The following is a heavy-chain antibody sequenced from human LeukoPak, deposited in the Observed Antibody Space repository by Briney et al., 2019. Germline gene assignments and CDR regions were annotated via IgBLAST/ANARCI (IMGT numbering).Heavy chain of an antibody. V-gene: IGHV1-2*02. Sequence: GASVKVSCKASGYTFTGYYMHWVRQAPGQGLEWMGWINPNNGGTNYAQKFQGRVTMTTDTSISTAYMELSRLRSDDTAIYYCARKAFSDYWGQGTLVTVSS. CDR2: INPNNGGT. CDR3: ARKAFSDY. CDR1: GYTFTGYY. D-gene: IGHD3-3*01. J-gene: IGHJ4*02.